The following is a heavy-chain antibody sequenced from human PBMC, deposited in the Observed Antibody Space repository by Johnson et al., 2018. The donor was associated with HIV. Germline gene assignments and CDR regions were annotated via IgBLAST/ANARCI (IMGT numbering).Heavy chain of an antibody. CDR2: ISYDGSNK. Sequence: QVQLVESGGGVVQSGRSLRLSCAASGFTFSSYGMHWVRQAPGKGLEWVAIISYDGSNKYYVDSVKGRFTISRDNSKNTLYLEMHSLRAEDTAVYHCAKGSRARRAAAQRDAFDNWGQGTMVTVSS. CDR3: AKGSRARRAAAQRDAFDN. CDR1: GFTFSSYG. V-gene: IGHV3-30*18. J-gene: IGHJ3*02. D-gene: IGHD6-13*01.